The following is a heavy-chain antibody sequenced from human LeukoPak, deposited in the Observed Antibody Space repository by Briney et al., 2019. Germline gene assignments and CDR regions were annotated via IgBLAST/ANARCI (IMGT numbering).Heavy chain of an antibody. CDR2: ISGSGGST. CDR3: AKCQRIAVAGTEDY. Sequence: GGSLRLSCVVSGLTFSNVWMSWVRQAPGKGLEWVSAISGSGGSTYYADSVKGRFTISRDNSKNTLYLQMNSLRAEDTAVYYCAKCQRIAVAGTEDYWGQGTLVTVSS. J-gene: IGHJ4*02. D-gene: IGHD6-19*01. CDR1: GLTFSNVW. V-gene: IGHV3-23*01.